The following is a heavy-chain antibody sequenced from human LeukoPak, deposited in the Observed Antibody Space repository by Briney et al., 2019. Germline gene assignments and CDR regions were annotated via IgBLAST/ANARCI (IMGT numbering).Heavy chain of an antibody. CDR1: GFTFSSYS. CDR3: AREYGSGSYGDY. CDR2: ISSSSSYI. Sequence: SGGPLRLSCAASGFTFSSYSMNWVRQAPGKGLEWVSSISSSSSYIYYADSVKGRFTISRDNAKNSLYLQMNSLRAEDTAVYYCAREYGSGSYGDYWGQGTLVTVSS. J-gene: IGHJ4*02. D-gene: IGHD3-10*01. V-gene: IGHV3-21*01.